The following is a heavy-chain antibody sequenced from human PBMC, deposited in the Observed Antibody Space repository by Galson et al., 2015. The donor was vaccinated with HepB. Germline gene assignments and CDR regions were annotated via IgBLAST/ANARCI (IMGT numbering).Heavy chain of an antibody. CDR2: ISSSSSYI. CDR3: ARDSAPTKLAAAGTGADY. J-gene: IGHJ4*02. Sequence: SLRLSCAASGFTFSSYSMNWVRQAPGKGLEWVSSISSSSSYIYYADSVKGRFTISRDNAKNSLYLQMNSLRAEDTAVYYCARDSAPTKLAAAGTGADYWGQGTLVTVSS. D-gene: IGHD6-13*01. V-gene: IGHV3-21*01. CDR1: GFTFSSYS.